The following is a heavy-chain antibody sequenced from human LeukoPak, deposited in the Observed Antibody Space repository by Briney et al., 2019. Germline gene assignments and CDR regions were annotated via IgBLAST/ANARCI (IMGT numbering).Heavy chain of an antibody. D-gene: IGHD3-3*01. CDR3: ARERERRPDFWSGYYRSYYFDY. J-gene: IGHJ4*02. CDR1: GGSISSFY. CDR2: IDSSGIT. V-gene: IGHV4-59*12. Sequence: SETLSLTCTVSGGSISSFYYTWIRQPPGKGLEWSEYIDSSGITNYNSSLNSRVTISLDTSQNQFSLKLNSVTAADTAVYYCARERERRPDFWSGYYRSYYFDYWGQGTLVTVSS.